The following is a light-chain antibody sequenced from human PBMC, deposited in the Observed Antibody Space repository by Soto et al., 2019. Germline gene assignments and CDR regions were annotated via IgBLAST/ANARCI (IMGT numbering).Light chain of an antibody. CDR3: QQYNSFMWT. J-gene: IGKJ1*01. CDR2: DAS. V-gene: IGKV1-13*02. CDR1: QGIRKD. Sequence: AIQMTQSPSSLSASVGDRVTITCRASQGIRKDLGWYQVKPGKAPKLLIYDASSLESGVPSRFSGSGSGTEFTLTISSLQPDDFATYYCQQYNSFMWTFGQGTKVDIK.